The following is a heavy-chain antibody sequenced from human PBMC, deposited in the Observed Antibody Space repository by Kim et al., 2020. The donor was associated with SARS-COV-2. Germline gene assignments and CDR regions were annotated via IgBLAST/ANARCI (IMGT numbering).Heavy chain of an antibody. J-gene: IGHJ3*02. D-gene: IGHD3-22*01. Sequence: GESLKISCKGSGYSFTSYWIGWVRQMPGKGLEWMGIIYPGDSDTRYSPSFQGQVTISADKSISTAYLQWSSLKASDTAMYYCARPVAVYYDSSGYWDAFDIWGQGTMVTVSS. CDR2: IYPGDSDT. CDR1: GYSFTSYW. CDR3: ARPVAVYYDSSGYWDAFDI. V-gene: IGHV5-51*01.